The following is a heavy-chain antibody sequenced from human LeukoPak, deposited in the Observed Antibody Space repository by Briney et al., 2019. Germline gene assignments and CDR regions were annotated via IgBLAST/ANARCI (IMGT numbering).Heavy chain of an antibody. CDR3: ARVGPSFYDYVWGSYRPPFED. Sequence: PSETLSLTCTVSGGSISSNGYYWGWIRQPPGKGLEWVSSISGSSSHIYYAGSVKGRFTISRDNAKNSLYLQMNSLRAEDTAVYYCARVGPSFYDYVWGSYRPPFEDWGQGTLVTVSS. CDR1: GGSISSNG. D-gene: IGHD3-16*02. J-gene: IGHJ4*02. CDR2: ISGSSSHI. V-gene: IGHV3-21*01.